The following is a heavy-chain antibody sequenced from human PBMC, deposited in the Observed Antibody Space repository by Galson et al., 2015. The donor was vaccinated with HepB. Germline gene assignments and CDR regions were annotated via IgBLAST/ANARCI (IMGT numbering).Heavy chain of an antibody. Sequence: SLRLSCAASGFTFSSYAMSWVRQAPGKGLEWVSAISGSGGSTYYADSVKGRFTISRDNSKNTLYLQMNSLRAADTAVYYCARAQNYDFWSGYYHIKAPYYFDYWGQGTLVTVSS. CDR2: ISGSGGST. D-gene: IGHD3-3*01. CDR3: ARAQNYDFWSGYYHIKAPYYFDY. V-gene: IGHV3-23*01. J-gene: IGHJ4*02. CDR1: GFTFSSYA.